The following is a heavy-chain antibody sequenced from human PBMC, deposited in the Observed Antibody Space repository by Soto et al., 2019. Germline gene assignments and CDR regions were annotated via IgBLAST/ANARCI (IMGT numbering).Heavy chain of an antibody. Sequence: QVQLQESGPGLVKSSETLSLTCTVSGGSISSYYWSWIRQPPGKGLEYIAYIHDSGTTKYNPSLESRXXRXVXXSKNQFSLKVTSVTAADTAVYYCARRPQYYYGLDVWGQGTTVTVSS. CDR1: GGSISSYY. CDR3: ARRPQYYYGLDV. V-gene: IGHV4-59*08. CDR2: IHDSGTT. J-gene: IGHJ6*02.